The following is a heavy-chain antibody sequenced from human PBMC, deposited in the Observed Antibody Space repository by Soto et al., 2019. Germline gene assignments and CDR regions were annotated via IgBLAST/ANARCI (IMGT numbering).Heavy chain of an antibody. Sequence: QLQLQESGPGLVKPSETLSLTCTVSGGSISSSSYYWGWIRQPPGKGLEWIGRIYYSGSTYYNPSLKSRVAISVDTSKNQFSLKLSSVTAADTAVYYCARLEAYGDYYFDYWGQGTLVTVSS. CDR1: GGSISSSSYY. J-gene: IGHJ4*02. CDR3: ARLEAYGDYYFDY. CDR2: IYYSGST. D-gene: IGHD4-17*01. V-gene: IGHV4-39*01.